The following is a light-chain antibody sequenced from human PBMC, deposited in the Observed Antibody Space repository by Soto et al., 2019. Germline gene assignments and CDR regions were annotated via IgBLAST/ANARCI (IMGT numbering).Light chain of an antibody. CDR1: SSDVGSYNL. CDR2: EDI. Sequence: QSALTQPASVSGSPGQSITISCTGTSSDVGSYNLVSWYQQHPGKAPKLMIYEDIERPSGVSNRFSGSKSGNTASLTISGLQTEDEADYYCCSYAGGTSVVFGGWTKVTVL. J-gene: IGLJ2*01. V-gene: IGLV2-23*01. CDR3: CSYAGGTSVV.